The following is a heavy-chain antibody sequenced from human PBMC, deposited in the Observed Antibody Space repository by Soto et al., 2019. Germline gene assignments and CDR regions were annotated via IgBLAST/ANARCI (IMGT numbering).Heavy chain of an antibody. D-gene: IGHD1-1*01. CDR2: ISYDGSNK. V-gene: IGHV3-30*18. J-gene: IGHJ6*04. Sequence: LRLSCAASGFTFSSYGMHWVRQAPGKGLEWVAVISYDGSNKYYADSVKGRFTISRDNSKNTLYLQMNSLRAEDTAVYYCAKEGPEIWTPSSYYYGMDVWGKWTKVTVSS. CDR1: GFTFSSYG. CDR3: AKEGPEIWTPSSYYYGMDV.